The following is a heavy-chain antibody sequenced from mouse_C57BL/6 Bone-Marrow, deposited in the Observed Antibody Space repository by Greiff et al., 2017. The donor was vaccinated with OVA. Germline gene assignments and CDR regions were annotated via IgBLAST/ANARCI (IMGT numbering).Heavy chain of an antibody. CDR2: INPNNGGT. V-gene: IGHV1-18*01. J-gene: IGHJ2*01. CDR1: GYTFTDYY. D-gene: IGHD4-1*01. Sequence: VQLKQSGPELVKPGASVKISCKASGYTFTDYYMDWVKQSPGKSLEWIGDINPNNGGTIYNQKFKGKATLTVAKSSSTAYMELRSLTSEDTAVYYSARELGFDYWGQGTTLTVSS. CDR3: ARELGFDY.